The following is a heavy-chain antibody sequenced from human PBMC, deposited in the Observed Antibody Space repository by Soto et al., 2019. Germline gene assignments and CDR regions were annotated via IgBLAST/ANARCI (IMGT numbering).Heavy chain of an antibody. CDR1: GFTFSNYA. V-gene: IGHV3-23*01. J-gene: IGHJ4*02. D-gene: IGHD3-22*01. CDR3: AKATMTLVVTRLDS. CDR2: ISGRGGST. Sequence: PGGSLRLSCAASGFTFSNYAMNWVRQAPGKGLEWVSTISGRGGSTYYADSVKGRFTISRDNSKNILYLQMNSLRAEDTAVYYCAKATMTLVVTRLDSWGQGTLVTVSS.